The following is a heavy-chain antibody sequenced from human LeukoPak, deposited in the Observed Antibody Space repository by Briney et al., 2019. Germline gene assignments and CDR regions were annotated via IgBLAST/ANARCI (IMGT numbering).Heavy chain of an antibody. CDR2: IKQDGSEK. D-gene: IGHD5-24*01. Sequence: GGSLRLSCAASGFTFSSYWMSWVRQAPGKGLEWVANIKQDGSEKYYVDSVKGRFTISRDNAKNSLYLQMNSLRAEDTAVYYCARDSQSGDGYAPDDYWGQGTLVTVSS. CDR1: GFTFSSYW. J-gene: IGHJ4*02. CDR3: ARDSQSGDGYAPDDY. V-gene: IGHV3-7*01.